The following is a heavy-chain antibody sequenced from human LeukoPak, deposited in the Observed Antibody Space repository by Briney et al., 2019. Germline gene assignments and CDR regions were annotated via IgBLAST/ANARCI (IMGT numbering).Heavy chain of an antibody. CDR2: IRYDGGIK. D-gene: IGHD3-22*01. V-gene: IGHV3-30*02. J-gene: IGHJ4*02. Sequence: GGSLRLSCAASGFTFSSFGMHWVRQAPGKGLEWVAFIRYDGGIKYYADSVKGRFTISRDDSKNTLYLQMSGLRTEDTAVYYCARSYDSSGYLFDYWGQGTLVTVSS. CDR1: GFTFSSFG. CDR3: ARSYDSSGYLFDY.